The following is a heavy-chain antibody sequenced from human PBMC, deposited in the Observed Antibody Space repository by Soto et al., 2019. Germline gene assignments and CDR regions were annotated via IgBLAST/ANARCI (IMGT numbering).Heavy chain of an antibody. CDR3: ATGGSYYSTGPSEYFQH. V-gene: IGHV1-24*01. D-gene: IGHD3-22*01. J-gene: IGHJ1*01. Sequence: GASVKVSCKVSGYTLTELSMHWVRQAPGKGLEWMGGFDPEDGETIYAQKFQGRVTMTEDTSTDTAYMELSSLRSEDTAVYYCATGGSYYSTGPSEYFQHWGQGTLVTVSS. CDR2: FDPEDGET. CDR1: GYTLTELS.